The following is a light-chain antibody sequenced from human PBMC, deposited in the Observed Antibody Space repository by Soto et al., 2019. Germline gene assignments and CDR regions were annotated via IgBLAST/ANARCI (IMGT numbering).Light chain of an antibody. Sequence: EIGLTQSPGALSLSPGERATLSCRASQSVSNNYFAWYQQKPGQAPRLLIYGASNRATGIPDRFSGSGSGTDFTLTISRLEPEDFAVYYCQQYGSSGTFGQGTKVDNK. CDR2: GAS. V-gene: IGKV3-20*01. CDR1: QSVSNNY. CDR3: QQYGSSGT. J-gene: IGKJ1*01.